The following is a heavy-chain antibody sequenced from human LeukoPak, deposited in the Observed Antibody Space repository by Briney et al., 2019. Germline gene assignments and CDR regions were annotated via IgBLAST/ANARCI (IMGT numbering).Heavy chain of an antibody. CDR3: ARGFPGDRAPLQTFDY. J-gene: IGHJ4*02. D-gene: IGHD3-10*01. V-gene: IGHV1-69*04. CDR2: IIPILGIA. Sequence: SVKVSCKASGGTFSSYAIGWVRQAPGQGLEWMGRIIPILGIANYAQKFQGRVTITADKSTSTAYMELSSLRSEDTAVYYCARGFPGDRAPLQTFDYWGQGTLVTVSS. CDR1: GGTFSSYA.